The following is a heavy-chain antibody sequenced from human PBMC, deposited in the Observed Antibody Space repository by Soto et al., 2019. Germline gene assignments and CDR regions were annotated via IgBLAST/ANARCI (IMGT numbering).Heavy chain of an antibody. CDR2: IWYDGSNK. V-gene: IGHV3-33*08. CDR1: GFTVSSSQ. Sequence: GGSLRLSCAASGFTVSSSQMTWVRQAPGKGLEWVAVIWYDGSNKYYADSVKGRFTISRDNSKNTLYLQMNSLRAEDTAVYYCARDLRGSSSYNWFDPWGQGTLVTVSS. D-gene: IGHD6-13*01. CDR3: ARDLRGSSSYNWFDP. J-gene: IGHJ5*02.